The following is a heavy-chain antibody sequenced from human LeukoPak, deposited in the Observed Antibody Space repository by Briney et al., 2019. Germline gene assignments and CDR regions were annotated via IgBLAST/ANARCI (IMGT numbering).Heavy chain of an antibody. CDR3: ARHIPVSMVDP. V-gene: IGHV4-30-4*01. CDR1: GGSISSGDYY. Sequence: PSETLSLTCTVSGGSISSGDYYWSWIRQPPGRGLEWIGYIYYSGSTYYNPSLKSRVTISVDTSKNQFSLKLSSVTAADTAVYYCARHIPVSMVDPWGQGTLVTVSS. D-gene: IGHD2-21*01. CDR2: IYYSGST. J-gene: IGHJ5*02.